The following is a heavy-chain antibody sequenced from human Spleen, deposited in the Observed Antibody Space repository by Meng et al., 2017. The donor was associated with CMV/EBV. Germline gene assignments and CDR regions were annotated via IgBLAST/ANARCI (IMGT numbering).Heavy chain of an antibody. V-gene: IGHV3-23*01. D-gene: IGHD6-19*01. CDR1: GFTFSSYA. Sequence: GESLKISCVASGFTFSSYAMSWVRQAPGKGLEWVSTLSGSGGSTYYADSVKGRITISRDNSKNTLSLQMISLRVEDTAVYYCAKDRVGVAGNYFAMDVWGQRTTVTVSS. J-gene: IGHJ6*02. CDR2: LSGSGGST. CDR3: AKDRVGVAGNYFAMDV.